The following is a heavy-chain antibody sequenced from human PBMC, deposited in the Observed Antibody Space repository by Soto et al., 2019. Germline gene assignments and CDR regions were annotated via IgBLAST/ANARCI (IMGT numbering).Heavy chain of an antibody. CDR3: AREPYYYDSSGYYYPKRGYFDY. CDR1: GGSCSGYY. D-gene: IGHD3-22*01. CDR2: INHSGST. J-gene: IGHJ4*02. V-gene: IGHV4-34*01. Sequence: TSETLSLTCAVEGGSCSGYYWSWIRQPPGKGLEWIGEINHSGSTNYNPSLKSRVTISVDTSKNQFSLKLSSVTAADTAVYYCAREPYYYDSSGYYYPKRGYFDYWGQGTLVTVSS.